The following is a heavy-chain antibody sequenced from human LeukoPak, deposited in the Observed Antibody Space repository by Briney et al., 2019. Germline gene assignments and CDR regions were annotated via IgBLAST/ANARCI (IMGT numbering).Heavy chain of an antibody. J-gene: IGHJ4*02. CDR2: IWYDGSNK. CDR3: ARDLVWGSYRYTSVPGADY. Sequence: QAGGSLRLSCAASGFTFSSYGMHWVRQAPGKGLEWVAVIWYDGSNKYYADSVKGRLTISRDNSKNTLYLQMNSLRAEDTAVYYCARDLVWGSYRYTSVPGADYWGQGTLVTVSS. CDR1: GFTFSSYG. V-gene: IGHV3-33*01. D-gene: IGHD3-16*02.